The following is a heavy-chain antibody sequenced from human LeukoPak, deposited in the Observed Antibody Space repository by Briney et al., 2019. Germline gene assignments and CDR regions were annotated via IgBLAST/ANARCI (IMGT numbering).Heavy chain of an antibody. Sequence: GGSLRLSRGASGFIFSSYVMSWVRQAPGKGLEWVSSISSTGVYIDYADSVKGRFTISRDNAKNSLFLQMNSLRAEDTAVYHCAREMSGSGKSYWGQGNLVTVSS. CDR3: AREMSGSGKSY. D-gene: IGHD3-10*01. V-gene: IGHV3-21*01. J-gene: IGHJ4*02. CDR1: GFIFSSYV. CDR2: ISSTGVYI.